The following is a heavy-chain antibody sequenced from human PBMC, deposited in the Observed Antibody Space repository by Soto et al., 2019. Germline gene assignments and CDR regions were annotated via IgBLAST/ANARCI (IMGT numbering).Heavy chain of an antibody. J-gene: IGHJ6*02. V-gene: IGHV3-74*01. CDR2: INSDGSST. Sequence: EVQLVESGGGLLQPGGSLRLSCAVSGSTFSNAWMHWVRQAPGKGLVWVSHINSDGSSTNYADFVKGRFTIARDNANNTVYLQMNSLRAEDTAVYYCARDRSYSLDVWGQGTTVTVSS. CDR1: GSTFSNAW. CDR3: ARDRSYSLDV.